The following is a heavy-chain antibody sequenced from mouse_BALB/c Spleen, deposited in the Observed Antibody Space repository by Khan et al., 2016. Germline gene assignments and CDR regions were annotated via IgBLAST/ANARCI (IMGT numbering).Heavy chain of an antibody. Sequence: EVQLQQSGAELVKPGASVKLSCTASGFNIKDTFMHWVKQRPEQGLEWIGRIDPANGNTRYDPKFQGKATITADTSSNTAYLQLSSLTSEDTAVYDCASRGPIYYSGSTYGYWGKGTTLTVSS. D-gene: IGHD1-1*01. CDR3: ASRGPIYYSGSTYGY. J-gene: IGHJ2*01. V-gene: IGHV14-3*02. CDR1: GFNIKDTF. CDR2: IDPANGNT.